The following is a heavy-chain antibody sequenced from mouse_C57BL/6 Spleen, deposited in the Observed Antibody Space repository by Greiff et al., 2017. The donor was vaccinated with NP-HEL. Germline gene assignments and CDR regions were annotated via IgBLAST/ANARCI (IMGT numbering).Heavy chain of an antibody. V-gene: IGHV1-81*01. Sequence: FTSYGISWVKQRTGQGLEGIGEIYPRSGNREETEKFKGKATLTADKSSSTAYMELRSLTSEDSAVYFCARGAGTEDYFDYWGQGTTLTVSS. D-gene: IGHD4-1*01. CDR3: ARGAGTEDYFDY. CDR1: FTSYG. J-gene: IGHJ2*01. CDR2: IYPRSGNR.